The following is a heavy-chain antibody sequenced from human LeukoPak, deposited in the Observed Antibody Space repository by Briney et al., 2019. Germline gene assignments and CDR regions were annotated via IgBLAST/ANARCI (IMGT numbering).Heavy chain of an antibody. V-gene: IGHV3-30-3*01. D-gene: IGHD2-15*01. Sequence: PGGSLRLSCAASGFTFSSYAMHWVRQAPGKGLEWVAVISYDGSNKYYADSVKGRFTISRDNSKNTLYLQMNSLRAEDTAVYYCARGGDISGDYWGQGTLVTVSS. J-gene: IGHJ4*02. CDR1: GFTFSSYA. CDR3: ARGGDISGDY. CDR2: ISYDGSNK.